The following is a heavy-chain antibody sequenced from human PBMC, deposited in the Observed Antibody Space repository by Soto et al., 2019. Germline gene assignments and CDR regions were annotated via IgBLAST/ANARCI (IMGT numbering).Heavy chain of an antibody. CDR2: IYYSGST. CDR1: GGSISSGGYY. D-gene: IGHD1-26*01. Sequence: QVQLQESGPGLVKPSQTLSLTCTVSGGSISSGGYYWSWIRQHPGKGLEWIGYIYYSGSTYYNPSLKSRVTTSVDTSKNQFSLKLSSVTAADTAVYYCAREMTDYDELVGADEPKDGYNWFDPWGQGTLVTVSS. V-gene: IGHV4-31*03. CDR3: AREMTDYDELVGADEPKDGYNWFDP. J-gene: IGHJ5*02.